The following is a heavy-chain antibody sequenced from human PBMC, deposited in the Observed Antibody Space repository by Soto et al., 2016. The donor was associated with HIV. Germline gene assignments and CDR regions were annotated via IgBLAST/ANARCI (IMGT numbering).Heavy chain of an antibody. Sequence: EVQLGESGGGLVQPGGSLRLSCAASGFNFRSYWMHWVRQAPGKGLMWVSRINSDGSSTRYADSVKGRFTISRDNAKNTLYLQMNSLRAEDTAVYYCARDRSFWSGSLYYWGQGTLVTVSS. V-gene: IGHV3-74*01. J-gene: IGHJ4*02. CDR1: GFNFRSYW. CDR3: ARDRSFWSGSLYY. CDR2: INSDGSST. D-gene: IGHD3-3*01.